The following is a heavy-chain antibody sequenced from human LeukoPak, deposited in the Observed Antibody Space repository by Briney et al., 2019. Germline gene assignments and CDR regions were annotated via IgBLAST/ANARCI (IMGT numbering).Heavy chain of an antibody. Sequence: PGGSLRLSCAASGFTFGSFAMSWVRQAPGKGLEWASVINSGGNAYYADSVKGRFTISRDNSKNMLYLQMNSLRAEDTAVYYCARSQGGTMSLRHFDLWGRGTLVTVSS. CDR3: ARSQGGTMSLRHFDL. J-gene: IGHJ2*01. D-gene: IGHD3-22*01. CDR2: INSGGNA. CDR1: GFTFGSFA. V-gene: IGHV3-23*01.